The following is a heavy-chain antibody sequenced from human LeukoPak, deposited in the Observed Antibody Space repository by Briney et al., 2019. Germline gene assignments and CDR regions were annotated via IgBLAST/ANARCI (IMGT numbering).Heavy chain of an antibody. J-gene: IGHJ4*02. V-gene: IGHV1-2*02. CDR2: INPNSGGT. Sequence: GASVKVSCKAPGYTFTGYYMHWVRQAPGQGLEWMGWINPNSGGTNYAQKFQGRVTMTRDTSISTAYMELSRLRSDDTAVYYCARDHRVGGFFNIDYWGQGTLVTVSS. CDR3: ARDHRVGGFFNIDY. D-gene: IGHD3-16*01. CDR1: GYTFTGYY.